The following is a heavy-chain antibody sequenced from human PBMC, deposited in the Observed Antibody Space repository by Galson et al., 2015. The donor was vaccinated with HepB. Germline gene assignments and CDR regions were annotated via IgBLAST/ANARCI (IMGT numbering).Heavy chain of an antibody. CDR1: GGSISRYY. J-gene: IGHJ3*01. D-gene: IGHD3-10*01. Sequence: ETLSLTYTVSGGSISRYYWGWIRQPPGKGLEWIGYIYGSESINYNPSLRGRVTISVDTSKDLFSLNLSSVTASDTAVDYCARVGYYASGRLDPDAFDFWGQGTLVTVSS. V-gene: IGHV4-59*01. CDR2: IYGSESI. CDR3: ARVGYYASGRLDPDAFDF.